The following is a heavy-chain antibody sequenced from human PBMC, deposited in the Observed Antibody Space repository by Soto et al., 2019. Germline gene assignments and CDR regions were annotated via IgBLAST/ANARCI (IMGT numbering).Heavy chain of an antibody. V-gene: IGHV1-3*01. CDR3: ARDLVSDY. CDR1: GYTFTGYA. Sequence: VASVKVSCKASGYTFTGYAMHWVRQAPGQRLEWMGWINAGNGNTKYSQKFQGRVTITRDTSASTAYMEPSSLRSEDTAVYYCARDLVSDYWGQGTLVTVSS. J-gene: IGHJ4*02. D-gene: IGHD2-21*01. CDR2: INAGNGNT.